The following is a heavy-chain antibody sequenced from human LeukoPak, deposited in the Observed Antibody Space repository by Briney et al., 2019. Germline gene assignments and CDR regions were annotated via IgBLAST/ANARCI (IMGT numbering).Heavy chain of an antibody. V-gene: IGHV1-2*02. CDR2: INPNSGGT. CDR3: ARAPYYYDSSGYYYDLCFDY. J-gene: IGHJ4*02. Sequence: GASVTVSCKASGYTFTGYYMHWVRQAPGQGLEWMGWINPNSGGTNYAKKFQGRVTMTRDTSISTAYMELSRLRSDDTAVYYCARAPYYYDSSGYYYDLCFDYWGQGTLVTVSS. CDR1: GYTFTGYY. D-gene: IGHD3-22*01.